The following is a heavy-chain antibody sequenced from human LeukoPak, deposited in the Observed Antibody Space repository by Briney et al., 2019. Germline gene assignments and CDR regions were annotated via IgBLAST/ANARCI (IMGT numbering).Heavy chain of an antibody. CDR1: GGSIDSYY. Sequence: SETLSLTCSVSGGSIDSYYWSWIRQPPGKGLEWIGYIYYSGSTNYSPSLKSRVSISDTSKNQFSLNLRSVTAADTAVFYCALIDYYNYALVYWGQGTLVTVSS. CDR2: IYYSGST. V-gene: IGHV4-59*01. J-gene: IGHJ4*02. D-gene: IGHD3-10*01. CDR3: ALIDYYNYALVY.